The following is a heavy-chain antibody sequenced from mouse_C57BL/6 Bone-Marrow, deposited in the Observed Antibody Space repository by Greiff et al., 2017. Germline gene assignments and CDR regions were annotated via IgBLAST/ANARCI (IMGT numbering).Heavy chain of an antibody. D-gene: IGHD1-1*01. V-gene: IGHV1-59*01. CDR3: ARCRITTEDYYAMDY. J-gene: IGHJ4*01. Sequence: QVHVKQPGAELVRPGTSVKLSCKASGYTFTSYWMHWVKQRPGQGLEWIGVIDPSDSYTNYHQKFKGKATLTVDTSSSTAYMQLSSLTSEDSAVYYGARCRITTEDYYAMDYWGQGTSVTVSS. CDR2: IDPSDSYT. CDR1: GYTFTSYW.